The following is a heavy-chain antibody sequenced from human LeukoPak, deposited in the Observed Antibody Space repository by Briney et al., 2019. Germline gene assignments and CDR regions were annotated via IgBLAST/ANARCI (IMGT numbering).Heavy chain of an antibody. CDR2: INHSGST. Sequence: SETLSLTCAVYGGSFSGYYWSWIRQPPGKGLEWIGEINHSGSTNYNPSLKSRVTISVDTSKNQFSLKLSSVTAADTAVYYCAGAPYDSSGSWGQGTLVTVSP. D-gene: IGHD3-22*01. V-gene: IGHV4-34*01. CDR3: AGAPYDSSGS. J-gene: IGHJ5*02. CDR1: GGSFSGYY.